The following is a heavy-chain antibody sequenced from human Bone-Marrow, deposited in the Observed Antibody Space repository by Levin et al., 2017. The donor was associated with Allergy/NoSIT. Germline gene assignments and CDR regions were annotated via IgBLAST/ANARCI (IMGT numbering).Heavy chain of an antibody. CDR2: IKQDGSEK. CDR3: ASIAVTGRQGLNDF. V-gene: IGHV3-7*01. D-gene: IGHD5-12*01. Sequence: AGGSLRLSCAVSGFYISNYWMSWVRQAPGKGLEWVANIKQDGSEKFYVDSVKGRFTISRDNAKNTLYLQMNSLRVEDTAVYYCASIAVTGRQGLNDFWGQGTLVIVSS. J-gene: IGHJ4*02. CDR1: GFYISNYW.